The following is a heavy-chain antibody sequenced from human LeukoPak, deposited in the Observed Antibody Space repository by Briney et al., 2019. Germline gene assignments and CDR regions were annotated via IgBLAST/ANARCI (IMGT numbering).Heavy chain of an antibody. CDR2: IYSGGST. V-gene: IGHV3-53*01. J-gene: IGHJ4*02. Sequence: GGSLRLSCAASGFTVSSNYMTWVRQAPGKGLEWVSVIYSGGSTYYADSVKGRFTISRDNSKNTLYLQMNSLRAEDTAVYYCARGDYGDYVPFDYWGQGTLVTVSS. CDR1: GFTVSSNY. CDR3: ARGDYGDYVPFDY. D-gene: IGHD4-17*01.